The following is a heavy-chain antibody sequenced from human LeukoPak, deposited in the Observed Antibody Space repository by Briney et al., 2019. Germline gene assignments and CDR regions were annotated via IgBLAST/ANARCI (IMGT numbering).Heavy chain of an antibody. CDR1: GGSISSCY. Sequence: PSETLSLTCTVSGGSISSCYWSWIRQPPGKGLEWIGYIYYSGSTNYNPSLKSRVTISVDTSKNQFSLKLSSVTAADTAVYYCASYSYYYDSSGYFDYWGQGTLVTVSS. CDR2: IYYSGST. D-gene: IGHD3-22*01. V-gene: IGHV4-59*01. J-gene: IGHJ4*02. CDR3: ASYSYYYDSSGYFDY.